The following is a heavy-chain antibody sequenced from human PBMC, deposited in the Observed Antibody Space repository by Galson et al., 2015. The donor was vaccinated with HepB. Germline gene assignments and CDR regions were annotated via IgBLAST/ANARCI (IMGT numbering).Heavy chain of an antibody. CDR3: ARDYYSGFRGPEGRYFDR. CDR1: GYTFTRYA. J-gene: IGHJ2*01. V-gene: IGHV1-18*01. Sequence: SVKVSCKASGYTFTRYAINWVRQAPGQGLEWMGRISAYDYNTNYAQKFQGKVTMTTDTSTSTAFMELRSLRSDDTAVYYCARDYYSGFRGPEGRYFDRWGRCTLVAVSS. CDR2: ISAYDYNT. D-gene: IGHD3-22*01.